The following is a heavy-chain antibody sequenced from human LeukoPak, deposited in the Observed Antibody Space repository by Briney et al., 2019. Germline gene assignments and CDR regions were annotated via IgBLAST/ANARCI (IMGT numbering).Heavy chain of an antibody. D-gene: IGHD6-19*01. CDR3: ARNPDSSGWYLFDY. CDR2: ISGDGGTT. CDR1: GFTFDDYA. J-gene: IGHJ4*02. Sequence: GGSLRLSCAASGFTFDDYAMHWVRQAPGKGLEWVSLISGDGGTTFYADSVKGRFTISRDNSKNSLYLQMNSLRAEDTAFYYCARNPDSSGWYLFDYWGQGTLVTVSS. V-gene: IGHV3-43*02.